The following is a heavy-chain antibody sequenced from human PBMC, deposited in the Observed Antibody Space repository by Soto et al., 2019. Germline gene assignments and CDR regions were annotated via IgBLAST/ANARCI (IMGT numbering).Heavy chain of an antibody. CDR1: GYRFASYW. Sequence: GESLKISCQGSGYRFASYWIGWVRQMPGKGLEWMGIIYPGDSDTRYSPSFQGQVTISADKSISTAYLQWSSLKASDTAMYYCARTPVIVGPYDTFDIWRPGTMVTVSS. V-gene: IGHV5-51*03. CDR2: IYPGDSDT. J-gene: IGHJ3*02. D-gene: IGHD1-26*01. CDR3: ARTPVIVGPYDTFDI.